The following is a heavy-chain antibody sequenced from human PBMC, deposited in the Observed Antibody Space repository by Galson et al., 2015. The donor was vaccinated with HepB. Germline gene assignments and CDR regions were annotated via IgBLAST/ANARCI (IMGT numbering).Heavy chain of an antibody. V-gene: IGHV1-2*02. CDR2: INPNSGGT. J-gene: IGHJ3*02. Sequence: SVKVSCKASGYTFTGYFLHWVRQAPGQGLEWMGWINPNSGGTNYAQKFQGRVTMTRDTSISTAYMELSRLRSDDTAVFYCARAGIGDAFDIWGQGTMVSVSS. CDR1: GYTFTGYF. CDR3: ARAGIGDAFDI.